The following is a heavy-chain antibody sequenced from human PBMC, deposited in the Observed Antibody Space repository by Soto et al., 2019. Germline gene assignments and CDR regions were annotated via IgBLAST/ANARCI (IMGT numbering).Heavy chain of an antibody. D-gene: IGHD6-19*01. J-gene: IGHJ4*02. V-gene: IGHV3-7*01. Sequence: EVELVESGGALVQPGGSLRLSCAASRLTLSSYWMNWIRQAPGKGLEWVAIIKQDGSEKLYLDSVKGRFTISRDNAKNSVYLQMDSLRGEDTAVYYGVAGGGWLPDYWGQGTLVSVSS. CDR1: RLTLSSYW. CDR3: VAGGGWLPDY. CDR2: IKQDGSEK.